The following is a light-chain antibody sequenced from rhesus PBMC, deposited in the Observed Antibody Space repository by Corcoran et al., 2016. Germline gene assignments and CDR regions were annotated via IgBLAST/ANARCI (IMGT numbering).Light chain of an antibody. CDR1: YGIGSA. CDR2: AAS. CDR3: LQCNSYPCT. Sequence: DIQMTPSPSSLSASVGDIVTITCRASYGIGSALNWFQQKPGKAPKFLIYAASRLDSGCPSRFSGSGSGTEFTLTVSSLKPDDFAAYICLQCNSYPCTFGQGTTVEVK. J-gene: IGKJ2*01. V-gene: IGKV1-28*02.